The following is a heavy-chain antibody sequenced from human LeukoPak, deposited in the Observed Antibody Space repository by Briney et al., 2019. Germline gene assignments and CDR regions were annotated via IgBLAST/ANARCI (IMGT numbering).Heavy chain of an antibody. D-gene: IGHD2-8*01. CDR1: GFTFSSYS. CDR2: ISSSSSTI. V-gene: IGHV3-48*04. Sequence: GGSLRLSCAASGFTFSSYSMNWVRQAPGKGLEWVSYISSSSSTIYYADSVKGRFTTSRDNSKKKLFLQVDSLRVEDTAVYYCAKGKINHNGAFDAWGQGTRVTVSS. CDR3: AKGKINHNGAFDA. J-gene: IGHJ3*01.